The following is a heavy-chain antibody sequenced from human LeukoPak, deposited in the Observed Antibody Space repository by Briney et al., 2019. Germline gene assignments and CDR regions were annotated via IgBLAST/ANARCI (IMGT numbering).Heavy chain of an antibody. CDR1: GFTFDDYA. V-gene: IGHV3-9*01. CDR2: ISWNSGSI. J-gene: IGHJ3*02. Sequence: GGSLRLSCAASGFTFDDYAMRWVRQAPGKGLEWVSGISWNSGSIGYADSVKGRFTISRDNAKNSLYLQMNSLRAEDTALYYCAKDGIWGQGTMVTVSS. CDR3: AKDGI.